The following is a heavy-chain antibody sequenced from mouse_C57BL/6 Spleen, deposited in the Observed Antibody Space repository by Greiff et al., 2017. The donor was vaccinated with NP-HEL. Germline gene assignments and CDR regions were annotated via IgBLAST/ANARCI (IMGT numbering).Heavy chain of an antibody. Sequence: QVQLQQSGPELVKPGASVKISCKASGYTFTDYYINWVKQRPGQGLEWIGWIYPGSGNTKYNEKFKGKATLTVDTSSSTAYMQLSSLTSEDSAVYFCAREERGTTVVAPNYAMDYWGQGTSVTVSS. CDR1: GYTFTDYY. CDR2: IYPGSGNT. CDR3: AREERGTTVVAPNYAMDY. J-gene: IGHJ4*01. D-gene: IGHD1-1*01. V-gene: IGHV1-84*01.